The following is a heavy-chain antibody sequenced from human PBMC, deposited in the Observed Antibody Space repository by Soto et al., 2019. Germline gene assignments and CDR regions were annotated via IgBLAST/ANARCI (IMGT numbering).Heavy chain of an antibody. D-gene: IGHD3-3*01. CDR1: GYTLTNIG. Sequence: ASVKVSCKASGYTLTNIGISWVRQAPGQGLEWMGWISANNAHTNYAQKFQGRVTMTTDTSTNTAYMELRSLVSDDTAVYYCARYLWSGRTFDYWGQGTLVTVSS. V-gene: IGHV1-18*01. CDR3: ARYLWSGRTFDY. J-gene: IGHJ4*02. CDR2: ISANNAHT.